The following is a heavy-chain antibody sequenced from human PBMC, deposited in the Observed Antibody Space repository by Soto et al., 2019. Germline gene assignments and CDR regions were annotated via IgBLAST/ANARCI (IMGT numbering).Heavy chain of an antibody. CDR1: GFTFSSYG. CDR3: ANTHEHNAGYSSSWLIGY. D-gene: IGHD6-13*01. Sequence: QVQLVESGGGVVQPGRSLRPSCAASGFTFSSYGMHWVRQAPGKGLEWVAVISYDGSNKYYADSVKGRFTISRDNSKNTLYLQMNSLRAEDTAVYYCANTHEHNAGYSSSWLIGYWGQGTLVTVSS. CDR2: ISYDGSNK. J-gene: IGHJ4*02. V-gene: IGHV3-30*18.